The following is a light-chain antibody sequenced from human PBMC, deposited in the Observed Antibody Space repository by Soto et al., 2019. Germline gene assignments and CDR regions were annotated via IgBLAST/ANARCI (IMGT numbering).Light chain of an antibody. CDR1: SSDVGAYNY. Sequence: QSALTQPASVSGSPGQSITFSCTGTSSDVGAYNYVSWYQQHPGKAPKLMIYEVSNRPSGGSNRFSGSKSGNTASLTIAGLQAADEADYYCSSYTSISTLVFGGGTQLTVL. V-gene: IGLV2-14*01. CDR2: EVS. CDR3: SSYTSISTLV. J-gene: IGLJ7*01.